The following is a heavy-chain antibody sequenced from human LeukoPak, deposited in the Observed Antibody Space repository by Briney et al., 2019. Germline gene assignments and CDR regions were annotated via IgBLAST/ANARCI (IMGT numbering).Heavy chain of an antibody. CDR3: ARASGGAQIDY. Sequence: GRSLRLSCAASGFTFSSYGMHWVRQAPGKGLEWVAVIWYDGSNKYYADSVKGRFTISRDNSKNTLYLQMNSLRVEDTAVYYCARASGGAQIDYWGQGTLVTVSS. CDR1: GFTFSSYG. D-gene: IGHD1-26*01. J-gene: IGHJ4*02. V-gene: IGHV3-33*01. CDR2: IWYDGSNK.